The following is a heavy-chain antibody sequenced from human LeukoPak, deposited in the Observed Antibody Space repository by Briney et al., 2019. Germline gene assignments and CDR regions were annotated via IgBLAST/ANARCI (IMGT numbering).Heavy chain of an antibody. V-gene: IGHV4-34*01. CDR3: ARPRYLAAAPFDY. J-gene: IGHJ4*02. CDR2: INHSGST. D-gene: IGHD6-13*01. CDR1: GGSFSGYY. Sequence: TSETLSLTCAVYGGSFSGYYWGWIRQPPGKGLEWIGEINHSGSTNYNPSLKSRVTISVDTSKNQFSLKLSSVTAADTAVYYCARPRYLAAAPFDYWGQGTLVTVSS.